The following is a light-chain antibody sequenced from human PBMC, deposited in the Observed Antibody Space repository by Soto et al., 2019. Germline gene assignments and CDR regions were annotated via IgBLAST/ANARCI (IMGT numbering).Light chain of an antibody. CDR1: DGHSRNA. CDR2: LNSDGSH. CDR3: QTWGPGIVV. J-gene: IGLJ7*01. V-gene: IGLV4-69*01. Sequence: QLVLTQSPSASASLGASVKLTCTLSDGHSRNAITWHQQQPGKGPRYLMKLNSDGSHKKGDGIPDRFSGSTSGAERYLTISRLQSEDEGDYYCQTWGPGIVVFGGGTQLTVL.